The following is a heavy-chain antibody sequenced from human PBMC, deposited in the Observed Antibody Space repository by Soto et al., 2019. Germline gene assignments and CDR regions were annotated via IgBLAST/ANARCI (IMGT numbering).Heavy chain of an antibody. CDR3: ARSIVVVTALDY. CDR2: INAGNGNT. CDR1: GYTFTSYA. D-gene: IGHD2-21*02. J-gene: IGHJ4*02. Sequence: QVQLVQSGAEEKKPGASVKVSCKASGYTFTSYAMHWVRQAPGQRLEWMGWINAGNGNTQYSQKFQGRVTITRDTSASTDYMELSSLRSEDTAVYYCARSIVVVTALDYWGQGTLVTVSS. V-gene: IGHV1-3*05.